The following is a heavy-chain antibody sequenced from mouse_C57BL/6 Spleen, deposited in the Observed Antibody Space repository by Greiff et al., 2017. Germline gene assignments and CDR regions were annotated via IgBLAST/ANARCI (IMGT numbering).Heavy chain of an antibody. D-gene: IGHD2-4*01. Sequence: EVQLVESGGGLVKPGGSLKLSCAASGFTFSDYGMHWVRQAPEKGLEWVAYFSSGSSTIYYADTLKGRFTISRDTAKNTLFLQMTSRRSEDTDMYDCARWGLPFYAMDYWGQGTSVTVSS. V-gene: IGHV5-17*01. CDR2: FSSGSSTI. CDR1: GFTFSDYG. CDR3: ARWGLPFYAMDY. J-gene: IGHJ4*01.